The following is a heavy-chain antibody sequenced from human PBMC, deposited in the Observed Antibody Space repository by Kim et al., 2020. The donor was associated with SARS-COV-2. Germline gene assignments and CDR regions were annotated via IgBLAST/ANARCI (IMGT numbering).Heavy chain of an antibody. Sequence: GGSLRLSCAASGFTFSGYSMNWVRQAPGKGLEWVSSISSSSNYISYADSVKGRFTISRDNAKDSLFLQMNSLRAEDTAVYYCARDTLVLSTGYFDYWGQGTLVTVSS. CDR1: GFTFSGYS. V-gene: IGHV3-21*01. CDR3: ARDTLVLSTGYFDY. CDR2: ISSSSNYI. D-gene: IGHD2-8*02. J-gene: IGHJ4*02.